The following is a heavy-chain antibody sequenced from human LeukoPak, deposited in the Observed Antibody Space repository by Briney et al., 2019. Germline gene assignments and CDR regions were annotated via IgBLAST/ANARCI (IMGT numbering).Heavy chain of an antibody. V-gene: IGHV1-2*05. J-gene: IGHJ5*02. D-gene: IGHD6-13*01. CDR3: AREVGYSTSWYGRFDP. CDR2: ISPNSGVP. CDR1: GYTFTGYY. Sequence: ASVKVSCKASGYTFTGYYIHWVRQAPGQGLDWLGRISPNSGVPNYAQKFQGRVTMIRDTSVNTVYMELSGLKSDDTGAYYCAREVGYSTSWYGRFDPWGQGTVVTVSS.